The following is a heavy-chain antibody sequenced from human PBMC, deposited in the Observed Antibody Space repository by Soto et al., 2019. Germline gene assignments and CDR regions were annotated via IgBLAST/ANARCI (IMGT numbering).Heavy chain of an antibody. CDR2: TYYRSKWYN. CDR1: GVIFSSNSAA. CDR3: ARDGKYSSRVWFDP. J-gene: IGHJ5*02. V-gene: IGHV6-1*01. D-gene: IGHD6-19*01. Sequence: LTCAISGVIFSSNSAAWKWNRTSPSRVLEWLGRTYYRSKWYNDYAVSVKSRITINPDTSKNQFSLQLNSVTPEDTAVYYCARDGKYSSRVWFDPWGQGTLVTVS.